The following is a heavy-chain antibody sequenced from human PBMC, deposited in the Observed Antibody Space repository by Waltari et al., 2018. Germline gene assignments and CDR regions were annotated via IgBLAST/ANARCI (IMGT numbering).Heavy chain of an antibody. J-gene: IGHJ4*02. D-gene: IGHD3-22*01. Sequence: QVQLVQSGAEVKKPGSSVKVSCKASGGTFSSYAISWVRQAPGQGLEWMGGIIPICGTANYAQKFQGRVTITADESTSTAYMELSSLRSEDTAVYYCARDRGRYDSSGYYHDYWGQGTLVIVSS. V-gene: IGHV1-69*13. CDR2: IIPICGTA. CDR1: GGTFSSYA. CDR3: ARDRGRYDSSGYYHDY.